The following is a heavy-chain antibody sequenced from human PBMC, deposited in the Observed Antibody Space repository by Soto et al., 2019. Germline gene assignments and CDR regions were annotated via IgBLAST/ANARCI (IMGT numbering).Heavy chain of an antibody. CDR3: VVIVHYDTFDI. CDR2: ITNNGVST. J-gene: IGHJ3*02. V-gene: IGHV3-23*01. D-gene: IGHD6-6*01. Sequence: EVHLLDSGGGLVQPGGSLRLSCAASGFTFNTYSMSWVRQAPGKGLEWVSTITNNGVSTYYADSVKGRFTISRDNSKNMLYLQMNSLRAEDTAVYYCVVIVHYDTFDIWGQGTMVTVSS. CDR1: GFTFNTYS.